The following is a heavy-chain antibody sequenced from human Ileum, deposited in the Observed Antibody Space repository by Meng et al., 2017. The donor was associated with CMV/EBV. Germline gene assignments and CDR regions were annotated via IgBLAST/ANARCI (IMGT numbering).Heavy chain of an antibody. J-gene: IGHJ4*02. CDR3: AKEIVSGVGDYFDY. Sequence: GESLKISCAASGFTFSSYAMSWVRQAPGKGLEWVSAISGSGGSTYYADSVKGRFTISRDNSKNTLYLQMNSLRAEDTAVYYCAKEIVSGVGDYFDYWGQGTLVTVYS. V-gene: IGHV3-23*01. D-gene: IGHD5/OR15-5a*01. CDR1: GFTFSSYA. CDR2: ISGSGGST.